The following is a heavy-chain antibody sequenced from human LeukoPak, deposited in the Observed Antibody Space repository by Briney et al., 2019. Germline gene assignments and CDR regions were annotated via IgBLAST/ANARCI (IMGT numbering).Heavy chain of an antibody. V-gene: IGHV1-2*02. CDR1: GYTFTGYY. CDR2: INPNSGGT. D-gene: IGHD5-24*01. J-gene: IGHJ4*02. Sequence: GASVKVSCKASGYTFTGYYMHWVRQAPGQGLEWMGWINPNSGGTNYAQKFQGRVTMTRDMSISTAYMELSRLRSDDTAVYYCARGREMATITNYRNFAYWGQGTLVTVSS. CDR3: ARGREMATITNYRNFAY.